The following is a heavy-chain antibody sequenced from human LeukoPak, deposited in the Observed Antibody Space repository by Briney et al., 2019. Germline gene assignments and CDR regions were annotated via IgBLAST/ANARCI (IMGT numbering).Heavy chain of an antibody. CDR2: INHSGST. CDR1: GGSFSGYY. D-gene: IGHD3-3*01. J-gene: IGHJ6*03. CDR3: ARGFSRYYDFGDYYYMDV. Sequence: PSETLSFTCAVYGGSFSGYYWSWIRQPPGKGLEWIGEINHSGSTNYNPSLKSRVTISVDTSKNQFSLKLSSVTAADTAVYYCARGFSRYYDFGDYYYMDVWGKGTTVTVSS. V-gene: IGHV4-34*01.